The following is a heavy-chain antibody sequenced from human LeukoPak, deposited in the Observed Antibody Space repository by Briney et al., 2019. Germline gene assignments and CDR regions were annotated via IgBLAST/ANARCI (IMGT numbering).Heavy chain of an antibody. J-gene: IGHJ3*02. CDR3: ASPRGVRGVNDAFDI. CDR1: GYTFTSYD. Sequence: ASVKVSCKASGYTFTSYDINWVRQATGQGLEWMGWMNPNSGNTGYAQKFQGRVTMTRDTSISTAYMELSRLRSDDTAVYYCASPRGVRGVNDAFDIWGQGTMVTVSS. CDR2: MNPNSGNT. D-gene: IGHD3-10*01. V-gene: IGHV1-8*01.